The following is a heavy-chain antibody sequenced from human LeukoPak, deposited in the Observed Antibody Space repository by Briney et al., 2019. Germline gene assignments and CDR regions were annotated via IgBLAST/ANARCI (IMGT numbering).Heavy chain of an antibody. V-gene: IGHV3-30*02. J-gene: IGHJ6*03. Sequence: GGSLRLSCAASGFTFSSYAMHWVRQAPGKGLEWVAFVRYDGSVTYYADPVKGRFTISRDNSKNTLYVQMNSLKVEDTAVYYCAKGPGRYFSYMDVWGKGATVTVSS. D-gene: IGHD3-10*01. CDR1: GFTFSSYA. CDR3: AKGPGRYFSYMDV. CDR2: VRYDGSVT.